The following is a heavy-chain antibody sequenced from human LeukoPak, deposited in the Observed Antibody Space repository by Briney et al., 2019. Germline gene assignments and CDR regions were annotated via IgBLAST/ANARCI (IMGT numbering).Heavy chain of an antibody. CDR3: AKDGRHFAFEYFED. J-gene: IGHJ4*02. CDR2: ISYDGSNK. Sequence: GGSLRLSCAASGFTFRSYGMHWIRQAPGKGLEWVAVISYDGSNKYYSDSVKGRFTISRDNSKNTLYLQMNSLRAEDTAVYYCAKDGRHFAFEYFEDGGRGPLVTVSS. CDR1: GFTFRSYG. V-gene: IGHV3-30*18. D-gene: IGHD3-9*01.